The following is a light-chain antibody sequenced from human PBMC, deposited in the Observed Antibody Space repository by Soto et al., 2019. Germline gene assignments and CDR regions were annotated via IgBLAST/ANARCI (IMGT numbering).Light chain of an antibody. CDR2: GAS. Sequence: PGARATLSCRASQSVSSSYLAWYQQKPGQAPRLLIFGASTRVTGIPDTFSGSGSGTDFTLTISRLEPEDFSVYYCQQYVSSPRTFGQGPIVEIK. CDR3: QQYVSSPRT. V-gene: IGKV3-20*01. J-gene: IGKJ1*01. CDR1: QSVSSSY.